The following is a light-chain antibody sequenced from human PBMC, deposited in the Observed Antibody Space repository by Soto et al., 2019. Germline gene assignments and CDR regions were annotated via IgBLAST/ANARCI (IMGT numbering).Light chain of an antibody. J-gene: IGKJ1*01. V-gene: IGKV1-9*01. CDR1: QDISIY. CDR3: QQYNDYWT. Sequence: IQLTQSPSSLSASVGDRVTITCRASQDISIYLAWYQQKPGEAPKLLIYAASTLYGGVPLRFSGSGSGTEFTLTISSLQPDDFATYYCQQYNDYWTFGQGTKVDIK. CDR2: AAS.